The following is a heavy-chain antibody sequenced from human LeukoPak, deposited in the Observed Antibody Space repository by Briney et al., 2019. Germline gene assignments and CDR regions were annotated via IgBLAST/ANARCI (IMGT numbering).Heavy chain of an antibody. J-gene: IGHJ5*02. D-gene: IGHD1-7*01. V-gene: IGHV4-34*01. Sequence: PSETLSLTCAVYGGSFSGYYWSWIRQPPGKGLEWIGEINHSGSTNYNPSLKSRVTISVDTSKNQFSLKLSSVTAADTAVYYCARGHWAGTKTNWFDPWGQGTLVTVSS. CDR3: ARGHWAGTKTNWFDP. CDR1: GGSFSGYY. CDR2: INHSGST.